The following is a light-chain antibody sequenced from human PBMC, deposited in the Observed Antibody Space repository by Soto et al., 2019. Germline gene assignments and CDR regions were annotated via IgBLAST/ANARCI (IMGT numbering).Light chain of an antibody. CDR2: GAS. CDR3: QQYNNWRWT. V-gene: IGKV3-15*01. CDR1: QSVRSSY. J-gene: IGKJ1*01. Sequence: EIVLTQSPGTLSLSPGERATLSCRVSQSVRSSYLTWYQQKPGQAPRLLIYGASTRATGIPARFSGSGSGTEFTLTISSLQSEDFAVYYCQQYNNWRWTFGQGTKVDIK.